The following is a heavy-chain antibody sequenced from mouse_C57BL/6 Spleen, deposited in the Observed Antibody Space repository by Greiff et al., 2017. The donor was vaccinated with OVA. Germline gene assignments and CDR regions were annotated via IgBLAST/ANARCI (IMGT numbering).Heavy chain of an antibody. CDR2: IDPSDSYT. V-gene: IGHV1-50*01. J-gene: IGHJ2*01. Sequence: VKLQQPGAELVKPGASVKLSCKASGYTFTSYWMQWVKQRPGQGLEWIGEIDPSDSYTNYNQKFKGKATLTVDTSSSTAYMQLSSLTSEDSAVYYCARGRRGSFDYWGQGTTLTVSS. D-gene: IGHD2-12*01. CDR3: ARGRRGSFDY. CDR1: GYTFTSYW.